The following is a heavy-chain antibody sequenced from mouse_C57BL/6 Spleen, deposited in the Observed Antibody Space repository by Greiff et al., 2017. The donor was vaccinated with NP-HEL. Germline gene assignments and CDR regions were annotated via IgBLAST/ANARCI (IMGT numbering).Heavy chain of an antibody. CDR3: ARLYGSSLWDY. Sequence: QVQLKQSGPELVKPGASVKISCKASGYAFSSSWMNWVKQRPGKGLEWIGRIYPGDGDTNYNGKFKGKATLTADKSSSTAYMQLSSLTSEDSAVYFCARLYGSSLWDYWGQGTTLTVSS. J-gene: IGHJ2*01. CDR2: IYPGDGDT. D-gene: IGHD1-1*01. V-gene: IGHV1-82*01. CDR1: GYAFSSSW.